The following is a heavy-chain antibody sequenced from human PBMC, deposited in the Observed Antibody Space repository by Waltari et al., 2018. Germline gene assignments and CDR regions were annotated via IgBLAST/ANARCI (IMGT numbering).Heavy chain of an antibody. Sequence: EVQLVQSGAEVKKPGATVKISCKASGYTFTDYYMHWVQRPPGKGLEWMGRVDPEDGETIYAEKFQGRVTITADTSTDTAYMELSSLRSEDTAVYYCATVGGDGRVNWYFDLWGRGTLVTVSS. V-gene: IGHV1-69-2*01. J-gene: IGHJ2*01. D-gene: IGHD4-17*01. CDR2: VDPEDGET. CDR1: GYTFTDYY. CDR3: ATVGGDGRVNWYFDL.